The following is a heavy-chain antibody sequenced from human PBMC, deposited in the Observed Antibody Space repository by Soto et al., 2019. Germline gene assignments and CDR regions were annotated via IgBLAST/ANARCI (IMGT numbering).Heavy chain of an antibody. D-gene: IGHD3-3*01. CDR2: INHSGST. CDR3: ARGYYDFWSGYYRSGERWFDP. Sequence: QVQLQQWGAGLLKPSETLSLTCAVYGGSFSGYYWSWIRQPPGKGLEWIGEINHSGSTNYNPSLKGRVTISVNTSKNQFSLKLSSVTAADTAVYYCARGYYDFWSGYYRSGERWFDPWGQGTLVTVSS. J-gene: IGHJ5*02. CDR1: GGSFSGYY. V-gene: IGHV4-34*01.